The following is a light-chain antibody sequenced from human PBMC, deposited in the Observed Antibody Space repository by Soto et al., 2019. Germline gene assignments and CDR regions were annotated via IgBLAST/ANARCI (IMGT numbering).Light chain of an antibody. Sequence: EIVLTQSPATLSLSPGERATLSCRASQSVNSYVAWYQQKPGQAPRLLIYDASNSATGIPARFSGSGSGTVFTLTISGLEPEDFVVYSCQQRSSSITFGQGTRLEIK. CDR1: QSVNSY. CDR3: QQRSSSIT. J-gene: IGKJ5*01. CDR2: DAS. V-gene: IGKV3-11*01.